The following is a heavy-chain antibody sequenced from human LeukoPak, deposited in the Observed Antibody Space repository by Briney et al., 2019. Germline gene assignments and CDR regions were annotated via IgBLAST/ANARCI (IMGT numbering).Heavy chain of an antibody. CDR1: GDSISTYS. CDR3: ARHSCREGSNCRGFDL. D-gene: IGHD4-11*01. Sequence: SETLSLTCTISGDSISTYSWNWIRQPPEKGLEWIGYIYHTGNTNYNPSLKSRVTISVDTPKNQFSLTLTSVTAADTAMYYCARHSCREGSNCRGFDLWGQGTLVTVSS. CDR2: IYHTGNT. V-gene: IGHV4-59*08. J-gene: IGHJ4*02.